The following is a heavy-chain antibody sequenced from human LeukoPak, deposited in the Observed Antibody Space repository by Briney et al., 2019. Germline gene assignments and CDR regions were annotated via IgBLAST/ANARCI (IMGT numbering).Heavy chain of an antibody. CDR1: GFTFSSYA. J-gene: IGHJ6*03. CDR2: ISYDGSNK. D-gene: IGHD3-3*01. CDR3: ARDKAMTYYDFWSGYFSPRGKADYYMDV. Sequence: PGRSLRLSCAASGFTFSSYAMHWVRQAPGKGLEWVAVISYDGSNKYYADSVKGRFTISRDNSKNTLYLQMNSLRAEDTAVYYCARDKAMTYYDFWSGYFSPRGKADYYMDVWGKGTTVTVSS. V-gene: IGHV3-30*04.